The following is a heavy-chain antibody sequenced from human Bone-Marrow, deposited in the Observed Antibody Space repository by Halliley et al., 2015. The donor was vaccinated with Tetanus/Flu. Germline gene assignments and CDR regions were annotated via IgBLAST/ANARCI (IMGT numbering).Heavy chain of an antibody. CDR3: VRRQFNPKTFGC. J-gene: IGHJ4*01. Sequence: SLRLSCAASGFTFKNFWMSWVRQAPGKGLEWAANMRQDGREIYYVDSVRGRFTISRDNAKNSLYLQMNSLRSEDTAVYYCVRRQFNPKTFGCWGPGSLISVSS. CDR2: MRQDGREI. CDR1: GFTFKNFW. V-gene: IGHV3-7*03.